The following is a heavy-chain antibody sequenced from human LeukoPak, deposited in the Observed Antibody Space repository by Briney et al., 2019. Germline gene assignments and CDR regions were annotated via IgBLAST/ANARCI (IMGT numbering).Heavy chain of an antibody. CDR1: GGSFSGYY. J-gene: IGHJ6*02. D-gene: IGHD3-3*01. V-gene: IGHV4-59*08. CDR3: ARYYYDFWSGPYGMDV. CDR2: IYYGGST. Sequence: ASETLSLTCAVYGGSFSGYYWSWIRQPPGKGLEWIGYIYYGGSTNYNPSLKSRVTISVDTSKNQFSLKLSSVTAADTAVYYCARYYYDFWSGPYGMDVWGQGTTVTVSS.